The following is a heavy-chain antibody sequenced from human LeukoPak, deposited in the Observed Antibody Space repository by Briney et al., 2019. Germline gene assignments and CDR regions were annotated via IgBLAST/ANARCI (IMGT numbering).Heavy chain of an antibody. CDR1: GFTVSSNY. CDR3: ASSGHYYDYVWGSLDY. J-gene: IGHJ4*02. Sequence: GGSLRLSCAASGFTVSSNYMSWVRQAPGKGLEWVSVIYSGGSTYYADSVKGRFTISRDNSKNTLYLQMNSLRAEDTAVYYCASSGHYYDYVWGSLDYWGQGTPVTVSS. CDR2: IYSGGST. V-gene: IGHV3-53*01. D-gene: IGHD3-16*01.